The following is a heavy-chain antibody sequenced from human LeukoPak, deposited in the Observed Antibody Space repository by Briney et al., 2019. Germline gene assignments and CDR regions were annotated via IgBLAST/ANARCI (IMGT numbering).Heavy chain of an antibody. D-gene: IGHD3-10*01. CDR1: GFTFSSYA. V-gene: IGHV3-20*04. CDR3: ARSYYYGSGSYYLDY. J-gene: IGHJ4*02. Sequence: GGSLRLSCAASGFTFSSYAMSWVRQAPGKGLEWVSGINWNGGSTGYADSVKGRFTISRDNAKNSLYLQMNSLRAEDTALYYCARSYYYGSGSYYLDYWGQGTLVTVSS. CDR2: INWNGGST.